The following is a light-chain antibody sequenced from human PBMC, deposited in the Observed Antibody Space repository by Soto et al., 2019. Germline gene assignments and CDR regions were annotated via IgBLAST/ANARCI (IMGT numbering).Light chain of an antibody. CDR3: QQYNDWPPYT. Sequence: EIVMTQSPATLSVSPGERATLSCRASQTVTGALAWYQRKPGQAPRLLLYGASTRATGVPDRFSGSGSGTDFTLTISSLQSEDFAVYYCQQYNDWPPYTFGQGTNVEIK. J-gene: IGKJ2*01. CDR2: GAS. V-gene: IGKV3-15*01. CDR1: QTVTGA.